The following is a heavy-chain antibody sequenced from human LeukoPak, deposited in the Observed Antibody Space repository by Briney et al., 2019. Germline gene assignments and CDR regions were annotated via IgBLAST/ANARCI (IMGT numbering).Heavy chain of an antibody. J-gene: IGHJ4*02. CDR1: GGSFSTYY. CDR2: IYYSGST. V-gene: IGHV4-59*01. D-gene: IGHD3-16*02. Sequence: SQTLSLTCTVSGGSFSTYYWSWIRQPPGKGLEWIGYIYYSGSTDYNPSLKSRVTISLDTSKGQFSLNLSSVTAADTAVYYCARAVITFGGVVAKGFDCWGQGTLVTVSS. CDR3: ARAVITFGGVVAKGFDC.